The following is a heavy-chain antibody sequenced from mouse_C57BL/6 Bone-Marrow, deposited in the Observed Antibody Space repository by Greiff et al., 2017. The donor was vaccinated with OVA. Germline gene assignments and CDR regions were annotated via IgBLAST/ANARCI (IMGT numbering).Heavy chain of an antibody. CDR2: ITPNNGGT. Sequence: EVQLQQSGPELVKPGASVKISCKASGYTFTDYYMNWVKQSHGKSLEWIGDITPNNGGTSYNQKFKGKATLTVDKSSSTAYMELRSLTSEDSAVYYCARRDDYGSWFAYWGQGTLVTVSA. V-gene: IGHV1-26*01. CDR3: ARRDDYGSWFAY. J-gene: IGHJ3*01. D-gene: IGHD2-4*01. CDR1: GYTFTDYY.